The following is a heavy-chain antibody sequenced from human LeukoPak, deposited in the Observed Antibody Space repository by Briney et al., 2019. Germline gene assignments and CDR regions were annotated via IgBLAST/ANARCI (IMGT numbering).Heavy chain of an antibody. V-gene: IGHV1-69*01. D-gene: IGHD3-3*01. CDR1: GGTFSSYA. J-gene: IGHJ4*02. CDR2: IIPIFGTA. Sequence: SVKVSCKASGGTFSSYAISWVRQAPGQGLEWMGGIIPIFGTANYAQKFQGRVTIPADESTSTAYMELSSPRSEDTAVYYCAVTYYDFWSGLSFDYWGQGILVTVSS. CDR3: AVTYYDFWSGLSFDY.